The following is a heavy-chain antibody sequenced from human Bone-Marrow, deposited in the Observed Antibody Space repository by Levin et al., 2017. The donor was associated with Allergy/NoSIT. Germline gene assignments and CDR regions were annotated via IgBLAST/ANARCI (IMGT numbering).Heavy chain of an antibody. CDR3: ASRNWNDVVNL. CDR1: GFMFRNFS. V-gene: IGHV3-30*04. CDR2: ISYDGTHK. J-gene: IGHJ5*02. D-gene: IGHD1-1*01. Sequence: GESLKISCAASGFMFRNFSMHLVRQAPGKGLEWLTVISYDGTHKYYADSVKGRFTISRDNSKNTVSLRMNRLRAEDTAVYYCASRNWNDVVNLWGQGTLVTVSS.